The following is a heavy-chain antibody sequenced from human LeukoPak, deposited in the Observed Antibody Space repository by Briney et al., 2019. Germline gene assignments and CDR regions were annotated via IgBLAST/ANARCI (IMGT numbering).Heavy chain of an antibody. V-gene: IGHV3-30*10. CDR2: IQYGGVTK. CDR3: ERRSGSYDY. D-gene: IGHD1-26*01. Sequence: GWSLRLSCAASGFTFGRYAMHWVRQAPGKGLEWVAFIQYGGVTKYYTDYVKCRFTISRENSKNTVDLQMSSLRAEDTAVYYCERRSGSYDYWGQGTLVIVSS. J-gene: IGHJ4*02. CDR1: GFTFGRYA.